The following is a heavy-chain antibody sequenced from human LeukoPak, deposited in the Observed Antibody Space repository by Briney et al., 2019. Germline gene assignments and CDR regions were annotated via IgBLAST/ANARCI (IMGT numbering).Heavy chain of an antibody. J-gene: IGHJ4*02. CDR3: ARHLRGEQQLSGFDY. D-gene: IGHD6-13*01. V-gene: IGHV4-39*01. CDR1: GGSISSSSYY. CDR2: IYYSGST. Sequence: PSETLSLTCTVSGGSISSSSYYWGWIRQPPGKGLEWIGSIYYSGSTYYNPSLRSRVTISADTSKNQFSLKLSSVTAADTAVYYCARHLRGEQQLSGFDYWGQGTPVTVSS.